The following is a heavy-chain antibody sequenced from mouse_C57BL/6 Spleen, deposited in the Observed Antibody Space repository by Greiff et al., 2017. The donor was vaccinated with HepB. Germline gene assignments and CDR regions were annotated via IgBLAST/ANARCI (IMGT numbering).Heavy chain of an antibody. Sequence: QVQLQQPGAELVKPGASVKLSCKASGYTFTSYWMQWVKQRPGQGLEWIGEIDPSDSYTNYNQKFKGKATLTVDTSSSTAYRQLSSLTSEDSAVYYCARGDGYWGYWGQGTTLTVSS. J-gene: IGHJ2*01. CDR1: GYTFTSYW. CDR3: ARGDGYWGY. D-gene: IGHD2-3*01. CDR2: IDPSDSYT. V-gene: IGHV1-50*01.